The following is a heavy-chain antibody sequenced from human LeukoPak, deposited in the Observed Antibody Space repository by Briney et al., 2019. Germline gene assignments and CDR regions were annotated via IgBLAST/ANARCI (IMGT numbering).Heavy chain of an antibody. Sequence: GESLKISCKGSGYSFTSYWISWVRQMPGKGLEWMGIIYSPSFQGQVTISADKSISTAYLQWSSLKASDTAMYYCARHTDYGDKQQFGYWGQGTLVTVSS. V-gene: IGHV5-51*01. CDR1: GYSFTSYW. CDR3: ARHTDYGDKQQFGY. J-gene: IGHJ4*02. D-gene: IGHD4-17*01. CDR2: I.